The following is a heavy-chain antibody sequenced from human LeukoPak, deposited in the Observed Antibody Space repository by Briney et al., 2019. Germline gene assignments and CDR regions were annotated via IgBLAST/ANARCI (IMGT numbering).Heavy chain of an antibody. J-gene: IGHJ4*02. Sequence: SETLSLTCAVYGGSFSGYYWSWIRQPPGKGLEWIGEINHSGSTNYNPSLKSRVTISVDTSKNQFSLKLSSVTAADTAVYYCARESEMATPYVDYWGQGTLVTVSS. CDR2: INHSGST. D-gene: IGHD5-24*01. CDR1: GGSFSGYY. V-gene: IGHV4-34*01. CDR3: ARESEMATPYVDY.